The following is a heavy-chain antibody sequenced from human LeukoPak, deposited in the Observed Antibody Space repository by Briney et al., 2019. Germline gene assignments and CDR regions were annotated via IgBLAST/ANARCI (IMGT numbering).Heavy chain of an antibody. J-gene: IGHJ6*03. D-gene: IGHD6-19*01. CDR2: MNPNSGNT. Sequence: GASVKVSCTASGYTFTSYDINWGRQATGQGLEWMGWMNPNSGNTGYAQKFQGRVTMTRNTSISTAYMELSSLRSEDTAVYYCARGQRAVAGTGASYYMDVWGKGTTVTVSS. CDR3: ARGQRAVAGTGASYYMDV. V-gene: IGHV1-8*01. CDR1: GYTFTSYD.